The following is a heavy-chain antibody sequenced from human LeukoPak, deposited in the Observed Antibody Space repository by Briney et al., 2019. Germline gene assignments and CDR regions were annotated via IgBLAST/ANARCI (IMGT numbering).Heavy chain of an antibody. CDR1: GFSLSTSGVG. CDR3: AHSLLITFGGVIVIRTFDY. CDR2: IYWDDDK. V-gene: IGHV2-5*02. J-gene: IGHJ4*02. Sequence: SGPTLVKPTQTLTLTCTFSGFSLSTSGVGVGWIRQPPGKALEWLALIYWDDDKRYSPSLKSRLTITKHTSKNQVVLTMTNMDPVDTATYYCAHSLLITFGGVIVIRTFDYWGQGTLVTVSS. D-gene: IGHD3-16*02.